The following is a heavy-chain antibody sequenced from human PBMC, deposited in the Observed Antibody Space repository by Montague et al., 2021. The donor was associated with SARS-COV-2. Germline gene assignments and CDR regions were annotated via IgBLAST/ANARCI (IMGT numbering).Heavy chain of an antibody. CDR3: TRSITVVRGLLFGP. V-gene: IGHV6-1*01. D-gene: IGHD3-10*01. Sequence: CAISGDSVSSNSAAWNWIRQSPSRGLEWLGRTYCRSKWYYDYAVSVKSRITIHPDTSKNQFSLQLNSVTPEDTAVYYCTRSITVVRGLLFGPWGQGTLVTVSS. CDR2: TYCRSKWYY. J-gene: IGHJ5*02. CDR1: GDSVSSNSAA.